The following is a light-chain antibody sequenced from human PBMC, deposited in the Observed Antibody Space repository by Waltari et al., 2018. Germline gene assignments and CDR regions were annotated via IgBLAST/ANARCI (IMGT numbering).Light chain of an antibody. CDR2: GAS. CDR3: QQYGTSPVT. Sequence: EIVLTQSPGTLSLSPGETTTLSCRASQSLNRKFLAWYQQRPGQTPRLLIYGASTRAIVTPDRFRGRGSGIDFTLTISRLQPDDFAVYYCQQYGTSPVTFGGGTKVEIK. J-gene: IGKJ4*01. V-gene: IGKV3-20*01. CDR1: QSLNRKF.